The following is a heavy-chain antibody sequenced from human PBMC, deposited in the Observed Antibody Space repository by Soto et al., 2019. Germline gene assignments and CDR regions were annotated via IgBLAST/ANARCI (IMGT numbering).Heavy chain of an antibody. CDR2: IYYSGST. V-gene: IGHV4-31*03. CDR3: ARLYSTSYLQPIFDY. J-gene: IGHJ4*02. CDR1: GGSISSGGYY. Sequence: SETLSLTCTVSGGSISSGGYYWSWIRQHPGKGLEWIGYIYYSGSTYYNPSLKSRVTISVDTSKNQFSLKLSSVTAADTAVYYCARLYSTSYLQPIFDYWGQGTLVTVSS. D-gene: IGHD2-2*01.